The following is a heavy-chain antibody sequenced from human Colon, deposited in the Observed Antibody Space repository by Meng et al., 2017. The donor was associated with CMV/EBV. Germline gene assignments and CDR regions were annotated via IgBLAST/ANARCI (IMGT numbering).Heavy chain of an antibody. Sequence: QGHLVQSGHEVTKPGASLKISCATSAYTVANPYFPWGRQAAGKGREWRGLINSHDGGTVYAQKFESKVTLTRDMSKRTVYMEMSSLREEDTAVYYCARDGSWGWGGMQYWGQGTLVTVSS. J-gene: IGHJ4*02. D-gene: IGHD3-10*01. CDR3: ARDGSWGWGGMQY. CDR2: INSHDGGT. V-gene: IGHV1-46*01. CDR1: AYTVANPY.